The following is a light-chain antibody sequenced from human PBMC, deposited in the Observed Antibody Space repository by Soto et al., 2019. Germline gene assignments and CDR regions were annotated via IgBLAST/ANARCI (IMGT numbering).Light chain of an antibody. J-gene: IGLJ2*01. CDR3: CSYAGSDTFVI. CDR2: EGN. Sequence: QSALTQPASVSGSPGQSITISCTGTSSDVGTYNLVSWYQQHPGKAPKLMIYEGNKRPSGVSNRFSGSKSGNTASLTISGLQTEDEADYYCCSYAGSDTFVIFGGGTKVTVL. CDR1: SSDVGTYNL. V-gene: IGLV2-23*03.